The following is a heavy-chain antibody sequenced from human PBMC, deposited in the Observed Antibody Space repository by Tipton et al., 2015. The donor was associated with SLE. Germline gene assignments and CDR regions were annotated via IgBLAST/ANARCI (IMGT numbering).Heavy chain of an antibody. J-gene: IGHJ5*02. CDR1: GYSISSGYY. D-gene: IGHD6-19*01. Sequence: TLSLTCAVSGYSISSGYYWGWIRQPAGKGLEWIGRLDPSGGTNYNPSLKSRVTMSVDTSKKQFSLKLTSVTAADTAVYYCARYNSPSWFDPWGQGTLVTVSS. CDR3: ARYNSPSWFDP. V-gene: IGHV4-38-2*01. CDR2: LDPSGGT.